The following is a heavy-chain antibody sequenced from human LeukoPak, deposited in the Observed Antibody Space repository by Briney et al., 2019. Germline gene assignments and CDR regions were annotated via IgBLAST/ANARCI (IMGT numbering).Heavy chain of an antibody. CDR1: GYTFTGYY. CDR3: ARDAAGIAYYYYMDV. J-gene: IGHJ6*03. CDR2: INPNSGGT. Sequence: RASVKVSXKASGYTFTGYYMHWVRQAPGQGLEWIGRINPNSGGTNYAQKFQGRVTMTRDTSISTAYMELSRLRSDDTAVYYCARDAAGIAYYYYMDVWGKGTTVTVSS. D-gene: IGHD6-13*01. V-gene: IGHV1-2*06.